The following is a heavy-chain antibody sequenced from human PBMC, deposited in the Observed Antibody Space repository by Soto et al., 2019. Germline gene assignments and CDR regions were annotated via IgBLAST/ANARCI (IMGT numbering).Heavy chain of an antibody. CDR2: ISSSSSTI. CDR3: ARDQPSRIQLWLPAYGMDV. J-gene: IGHJ6*02. Sequence: PGGSLRLSCAASGSTFSSYSMNWVRQASGKGLEWVSYISSSSSTIYYADSVKGRFTISRDNAKNSLYLQMNSLRDEDTAVYYCARDQPSRIQLWLPAYGMDVWGQGTTVTVSS. V-gene: IGHV3-48*02. CDR1: GSTFSSYS. D-gene: IGHD5-18*01.